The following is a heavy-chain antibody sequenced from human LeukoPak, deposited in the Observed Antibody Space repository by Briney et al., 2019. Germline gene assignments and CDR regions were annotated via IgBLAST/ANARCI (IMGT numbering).Heavy chain of an antibody. CDR2: ISGSGGST. D-gene: IGHD3-10*01. CDR1: GFTFSSYA. CDR3: ARVPRVRGVYFDY. V-gene: IGHV3-23*01. Sequence: GGSLRLSCAASGFTFSSYAMSWVRQAPGKGLEWVSAISGSGGSTYYADSVKGRFTISRDNSKNTLYLQMNSLRAEDTAVYYCARVPRVRGVYFDYWGQGTLVTVSS. J-gene: IGHJ4*02.